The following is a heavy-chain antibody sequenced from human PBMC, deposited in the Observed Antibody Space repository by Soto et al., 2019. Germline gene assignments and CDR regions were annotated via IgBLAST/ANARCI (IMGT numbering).Heavy chain of an antibody. D-gene: IGHD1-26*01. CDR2: IYYSGST. J-gene: IGHJ5*02. Sequence: SETLSLTCTVSGGSISSYYWSWIRQPPGKGLEWIGYIYYSGSTNYNPSLKSRVTISVDTSKNQFSLKLSSVTAADTAVYYCASYIRGWFDPWGQGTLVTVSS. CDR3: ASYIRGWFDP. CDR1: GGSISSYY. V-gene: IGHV4-59*08.